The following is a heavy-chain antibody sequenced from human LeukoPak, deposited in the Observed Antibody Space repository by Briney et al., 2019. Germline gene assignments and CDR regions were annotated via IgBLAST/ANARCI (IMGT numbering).Heavy chain of an antibody. V-gene: IGHV3-11*01. CDR3: ARAYGGISPDYYYYMDV. Sequence: GGSLRLSCAASGFTFSDYYMSWIRQAPGKGLEWVSSISSSGSTIYYADSVKGRFTISRDNAKNSLYLQMNSLRAEDTAVYYCARAYGGISPDYYYYMDVWGKGTTVTISS. CDR1: GFTFSDYY. J-gene: IGHJ6*03. CDR2: ISSSGSTI. D-gene: IGHD4-23*01.